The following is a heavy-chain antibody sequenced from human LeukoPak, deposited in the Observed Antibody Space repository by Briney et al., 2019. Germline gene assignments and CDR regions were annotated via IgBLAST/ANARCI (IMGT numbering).Heavy chain of an antibody. CDR3: ARDGNGDYFDY. CDR1: GYTFTSYY. J-gene: IGHJ4*02. V-gene: IGHV1-46*01. Sequence: ASVKVSCKASGYTFTSYYMHWVRQAPGQGLEWMGIINPSGGSTSYAQKFQGRVTMTRDTSTSTVYMELSSLRSENTAVYYCARDGNGDYFDYWGQGTLVTVSS. D-gene: IGHD4-17*01. CDR2: INPSGGST.